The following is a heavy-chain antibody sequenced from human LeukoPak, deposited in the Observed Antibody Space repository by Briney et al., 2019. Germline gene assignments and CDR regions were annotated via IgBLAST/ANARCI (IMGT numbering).Heavy chain of an antibody. V-gene: IGHV3-23*01. CDR1: GFTFSTFA. J-gene: IGHJ4*02. Sequence: GGSLRLSCAASGFTFSTFAISWVRQAPGRGLEWVSTISRSGDSTYYADSVKGRFTISRDNFKNAVALQMNSLRAEDTAIYYLGKKKDKGVNPGVDYWGQGTLVPVSS. D-gene: IGHD3-10*01. CDR2: ISRSGDST. CDR3: GKKKDKGVNPGVDY.